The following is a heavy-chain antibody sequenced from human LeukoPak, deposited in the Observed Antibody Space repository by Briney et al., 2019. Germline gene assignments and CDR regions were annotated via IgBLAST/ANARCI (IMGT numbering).Heavy chain of an antibody. J-gene: IGHJ4*02. V-gene: IGHV4-30-2*01. CDR2: IYHSGST. CDR1: GGSISSGGYY. D-gene: IGHD2-2*01. CDR3: AREDIRDSVVPAAGSS. Sequence: SETLSLTCTVSGGSISSGGYYWSWIRQPPGKGLEWIGYIYHSGSTYYNPSLKSRVTISVDRSKNQFSLKLSSVTAAVTAVYYCAREDIRDSVVPAAGSSWGQGTLVTVSS.